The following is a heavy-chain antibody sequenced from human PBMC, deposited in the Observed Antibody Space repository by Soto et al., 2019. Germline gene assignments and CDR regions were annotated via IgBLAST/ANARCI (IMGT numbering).Heavy chain of an antibody. CDR1: GGTFSSYA. CDR3: AREPAGNYYFDY. Sequence: SVKVSCKASGGTFSSYAISWVRQAPGQGLEWMGGIIPIFGTANYAQKFQGRVTITADKSTSTAYMELSSLRSEDTAVYYCAREPAGNYYFDYWGQGTLVTVYS. D-gene: IGHD6-13*01. J-gene: IGHJ4*02. CDR2: IIPIFGTA. V-gene: IGHV1-69*06.